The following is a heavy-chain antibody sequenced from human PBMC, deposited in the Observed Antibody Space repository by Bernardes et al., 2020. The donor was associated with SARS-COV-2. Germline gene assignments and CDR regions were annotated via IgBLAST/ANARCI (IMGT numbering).Heavy chain of an antibody. CDR3: VKGGSSYVYEFMGPFDS. Sequence: GGSLRLSCAASGFSFGDDAMHWVRQAPGKGLEWVSGISWNSGRVGYADSVRGRFTISRDNAKNSLYLQMNSLGPEDTALYYCVKGGSSYVYEFMGPFDSWGQGSLVIVSS. J-gene: IGHJ4*02. CDR2: ISWNSGRV. CDR1: GFSFGDDA. V-gene: IGHV3-9*01. D-gene: IGHD3-16*01.